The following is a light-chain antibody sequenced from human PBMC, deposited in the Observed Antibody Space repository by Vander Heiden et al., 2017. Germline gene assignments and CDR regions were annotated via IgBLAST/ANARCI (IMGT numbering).Light chain of an antibody. CDR3: SSYTSSSTDV. V-gene: IGLV2-14*01. CDR1: SSDVGGYNY. Sequence: QSALTQPASVSGSPGQSITISCTGTSSDVGGYNYVSWYQQHPGKAPKLMMYDVSNRPSGVSNRVSGSKSGNTASLNISGLQAEDEADYYCSSYTSSSTDVFGTGTKVTGL. CDR2: DVS. J-gene: IGLJ1*01.